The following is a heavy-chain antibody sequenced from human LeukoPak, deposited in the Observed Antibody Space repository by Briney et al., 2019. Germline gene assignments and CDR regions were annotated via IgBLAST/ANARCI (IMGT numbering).Heavy chain of an antibody. V-gene: IGHV4-39*01. Sequence: PSETLSLTCTVSGGSISSSSYYWGWIRQPPGKGLEWIGSIYYSGSTYYNPSLKSRVTISVDTSKNQFSLKLSSVTAADTAVYYCVGGFGELLSFDYWGQGTLVTVSS. CDR3: VGGFGELLSFDY. J-gene: IGHJ4*02. CDR2: IYYSGST. CDR1: GGSISSSSYY. D-gene: IGHD3-10*01.